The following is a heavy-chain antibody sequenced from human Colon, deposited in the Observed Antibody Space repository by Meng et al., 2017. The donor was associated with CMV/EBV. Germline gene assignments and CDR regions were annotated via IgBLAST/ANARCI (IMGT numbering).Heavy chain of an antibody. CDR2: INSTSTYI. Sequence: GGSLRPSCVVFEFSSSSYNFNWVRLAPGKGLEWVASINSTSTYIYYADSVKGRFTVSRDNSKNSLYIQMNSLRAEDTAVYYCANQMPWNYYHGMDLWGQGTTVTVSS. V-gene: IGHV3-21*01. CDR3: ANQMPWNYYHGMDL. J-gene: IGHJ6*02. CDR1: EFSSSSYN. D-gene: IGHD3-10*01.